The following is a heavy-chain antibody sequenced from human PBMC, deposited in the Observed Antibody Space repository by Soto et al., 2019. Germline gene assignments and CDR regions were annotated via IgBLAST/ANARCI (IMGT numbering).Heavy chain of an antibody. Sequence: QVQLVQSGAEVKKPGSSVKVSCTASGGTFSSYAISWVRQAPGQGLEWMGGIIPIFGTANYAEKFQGRVTITADESTSTVYMELSSLRSEDTAVYYCALIDAHDYGDENDAFDIWGQGTMVTVSS. CDR2: IIPIFGTA. CDR1: GGTFSSYA. V-gene: IGHV1-69*01. CDR3: ALIDAHDYGDENDAFDI. D-gene: IGHD4-17*01. J-gene: IGHJ3*02.